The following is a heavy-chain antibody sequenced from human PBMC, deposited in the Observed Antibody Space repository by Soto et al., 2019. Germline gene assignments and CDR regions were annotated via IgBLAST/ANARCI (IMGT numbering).Heavy chain of an antibody. V-gene: IGHV3-23*01. CDR3: AKEAVTVTTAGRAFDY. CDR1: GFTFSSYA. J-gene: IGHJ4*02. D-gene: IGHD4-4*01. Sequence: EVQLLESGGGLVQPGGSLRLSCAASGFTFSSYAMSWVRQAPGKGLEWVSAISGSGGSTYYADSVKGRFTISRDNSKNTLNLQMNSLRAEDTAVYYCAKEAVTVTTAGRAFDYWGQGTLVTVSS. CDR2: ISGSGGST.